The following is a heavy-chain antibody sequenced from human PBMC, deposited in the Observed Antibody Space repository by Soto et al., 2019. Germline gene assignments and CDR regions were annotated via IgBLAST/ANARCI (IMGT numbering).Heavy chain of an antibody. CDR3: AKDRDFWGGYYNHRGLDY. D-gene: IGHD3-3*01. V-gene: IGHV3-23*01. J-gene: IGHJ4*02. Sequence: EVQLLESGGGLVQPGGSLRLSCAASGFTFSSYAMSWVRQAPGKGLEWVSGISGSGGNTYYADSVRGRFTVSRDSSKNTLYLQMNSLRAEDTAVYYCAKDRDFWGGYYNHRGLDYWGQGTLVTVSS. CDR2: ISGSGGNT. CDR1: GFTFSSYA.